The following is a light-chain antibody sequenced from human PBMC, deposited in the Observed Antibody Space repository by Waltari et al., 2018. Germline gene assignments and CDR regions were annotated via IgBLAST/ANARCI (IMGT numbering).Light chain of an antibody. CDR3: AAWDDSLNVLV. Sequence: QSVLPQPPPAYGTAGQRVTVPCSGSSSNIGRTTVNRYQHLPGTAPKLLIYSHHQRPSGVPDRFSGSKSGTSASLAISGLRSEDEADYYCAAWDDSLNVLVFGGGTKLTVL. CDR1: SSNIGRTT. CDR2: SHH. V-gene: IGLV1-44*01. J-gene: IGLJ2*01.